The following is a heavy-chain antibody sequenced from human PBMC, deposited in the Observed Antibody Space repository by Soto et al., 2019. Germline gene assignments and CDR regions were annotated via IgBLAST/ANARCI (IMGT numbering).Heavy chain of an antibody. D-gene: IGHD1-26*01. CDR2: IWYDGSNK. V-gene: IGHV3-33*01. CDR3: ARGNRWELLGAFDI. Sequence: PGGSLRLSCAASGFTFSSYGMHWVRQAPGKGLEWVAVIWYDGSNKYYADSVKGRFTISRDNSKNTLYLQMNSLRAEDTAVYYCARGNRWELLGAFDIWGQGTMVTVSS. CDR1: GFTFSSYG. J-gene: IGHJ3*02.